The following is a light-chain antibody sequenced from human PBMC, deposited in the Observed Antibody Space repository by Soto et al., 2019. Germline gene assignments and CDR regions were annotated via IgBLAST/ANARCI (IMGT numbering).Light chain of an antibody. CDR3: LLYYGGQLGV. J-gene: IGLJ2*01. V-gene: IGLV7-43*01. CDR1: TGAVTSGYY. CDR2: STS. Sequence: QAVVTQEPSLTVSPGGTVTLTCASSTGAVTSGYYPNWFQQKPGQAPRALIYSTSNKYSWTPARFSDSLLGGKAALTLSGVQPEDEAEYYCLLYYGGQLGVFGGGTKLTVL.